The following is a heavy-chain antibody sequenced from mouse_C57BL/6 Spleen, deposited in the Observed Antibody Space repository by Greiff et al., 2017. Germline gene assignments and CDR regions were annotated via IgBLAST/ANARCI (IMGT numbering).Heavy chain of an antibody. J-gene: IGHJ4*01. V-gene: IGHV1-82*01. CDR1: GYAFSSSW. CDR2: IYPGDGDT. CDR3: ARWAYDYDGGY. D-gene: IGHD2-4*01. Sequence: QVQLQQSGPELVKPGASVKISCKASGYAFSSSWMNWVKQRPGKGLEWIGRIYPGDGDTNYNGKFKGKATLTADKSSSTAYMQLSSLTSEDSAVYFCARWAYDYDGGYWGQGTSVTVSS.